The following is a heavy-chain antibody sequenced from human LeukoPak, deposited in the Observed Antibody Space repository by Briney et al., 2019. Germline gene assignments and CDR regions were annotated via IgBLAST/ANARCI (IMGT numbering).Heavy chain of an antibody. CDR1: GVSISSYY. Sequence: PSETLSLTCTVSGVSISSYYWSWIRQPPGKGLEWIGYIFYSGSTNYNPSLKSRVTISVDTSKNQFSLKLTSVTAADTAVYYCARSRAYDYHFDNWGQGTLVTVSS. CDR2: IFYSGST. V-gene: IGHV4-59*01. D-gene: IGHD5-12*01. J-gene: IGHJ4*02. CDR3: ARSRAYDYHFDN.